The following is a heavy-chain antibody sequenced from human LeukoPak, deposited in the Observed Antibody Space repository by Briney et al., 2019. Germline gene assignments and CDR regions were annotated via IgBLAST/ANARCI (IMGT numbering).Heavy chain of an antibody. CDR2: INHSGST. J-gene: IGHJ5*02. CDR3: ARGERLLWFGELPRRNWSDP. D-gene: IGHD3-10*01. CDR1: GGSFSGYY. V-gene: IGHV4-34*01. Sequence: PSETLSLTCAVYGGSFSGYYWSWIRQSPGKGLEWIGEINHSGSTNYNPSLKSRVTISVDTSKNQFSLKLSSVTAADTAVYYCARGERLLWFGELPRRNWSDPWGQGTLVTVSS.